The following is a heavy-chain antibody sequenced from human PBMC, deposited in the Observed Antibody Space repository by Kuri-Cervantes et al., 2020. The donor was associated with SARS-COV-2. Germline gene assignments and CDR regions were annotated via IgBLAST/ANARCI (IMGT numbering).Heavy chain of an antibody. V-gene: IGHV3-23*01. CDR1: GFAFGSYW. Sequence: GESLKISCAASGFAFGSYWMTWVRQAPGKGLEWVSAISGSGGSTYYADSVKGRFTISRDNAKNSLYLQMNSLRAEDTALYYCAKDLYSSGWYTDYWGQGTLVTV. D-gene: IGHD6-19*01. CDR3: AKDLYSSGWYTDY. J-gene: IGHJ4*02. CDR2: ISGSGGST.